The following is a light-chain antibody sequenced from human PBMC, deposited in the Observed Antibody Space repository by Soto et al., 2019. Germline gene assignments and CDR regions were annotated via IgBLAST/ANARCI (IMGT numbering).Light chain of an antibody. J-gene: IGKJ1*01. V-gene: IGKV1-5*01. CDR1: ESIGSW. CDR2: DAS. CDR3: QQYNTYRT. Sequence: DIQMTPSPSTLSASVGDRVTITCRASESIGSWLAWYQQKPGKAPKILIYDASTLESGVPSRFSGSGSETDFTLTITSLQPDDFATYYCQQYNTYRTFVQGTKVDI.